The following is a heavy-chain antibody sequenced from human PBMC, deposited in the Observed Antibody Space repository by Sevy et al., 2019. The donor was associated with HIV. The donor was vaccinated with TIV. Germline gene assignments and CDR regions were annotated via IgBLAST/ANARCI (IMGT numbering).Heavy chain of an antibody. D-gene: IGHD3-10*01. CDR1: GFTFSGSA. CDR3: TLTTAADYYGSWSTSVGWY. CDR2: IRSKANSYAT. Sequence: GGSLRLSCAASGFTFSGSAMHWVRQASGKGLEWVGRIRSKANSYATAYAASVKGRFTISRDDSKNTAYLQMNSLKTEDTAVYYCTLTTAADYYGSWSTSVGWYWGQGTLVTVSS. V-gene: IGHV3-73*01. J-gene: IGHJ4*02.